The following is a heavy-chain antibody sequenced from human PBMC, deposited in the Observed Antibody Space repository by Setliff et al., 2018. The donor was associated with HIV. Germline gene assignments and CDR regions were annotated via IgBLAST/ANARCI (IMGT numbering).Heavy chain of an antibody. CDR1: GYTFTTYD. D-gene: IGHD1-26*01. J-gene: IGHJ4*02. Sequence: GASVKVSCKASGYTFTTYDITWVRQAPGQGLEWLGWISPYNGHTNFAQKFQGRVTMTTDTATSTAYMEVRSLRSDDTAVYYCARGVGAAGDYWGQGTQVTVSS. CDR2: ISPYNGHT. V-gene: IGHV1-18*01. CDR3: ARGVGAAGDY.